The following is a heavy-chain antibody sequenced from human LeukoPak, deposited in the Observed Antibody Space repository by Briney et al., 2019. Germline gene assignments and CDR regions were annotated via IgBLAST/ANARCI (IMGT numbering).Heavy chain of an antibody. CDR2: ISSSGSTI. Sequence: GGSLRLSCAASGFTFSSYEMNWVRQAPGKGLEWVSYISSSGSTIYYADSVNGRFTISRDNAKNSLYLQMNSLRAEDTAVYYCERDLFAGGELRIEQQLLGNWFDPWGQGTLVTVSS. CDR1: GFTFSSYE. CDR3: ERDLFAGGELRIEQQLLGNWFDP. V-gene: IGHV3-48*03. J-gene: IGHJ5*02. D-gene: IGHD6-13*01.